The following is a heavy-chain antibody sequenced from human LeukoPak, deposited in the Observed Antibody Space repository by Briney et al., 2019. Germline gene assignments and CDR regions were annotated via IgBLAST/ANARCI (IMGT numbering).Heavy chain of an antibody. CDR2: INPNSGGT. CDR3: AMSSIAARSWFDP. D-gene: IGHD6-6*01. CDR1: GYILTGYY. J-gene: IGHJ5*02. Sequence: ASVKVSCKASGYILTGYYMHWVRQAPGQGLEWMGRINPNSGGTNYAQKFQGRVTMSRDTSISTVYMELSRLRSDDTAVYYCAMSSIAARSWFDPWGQGTLVTVSS. V-gene: IGHV1-2*06.